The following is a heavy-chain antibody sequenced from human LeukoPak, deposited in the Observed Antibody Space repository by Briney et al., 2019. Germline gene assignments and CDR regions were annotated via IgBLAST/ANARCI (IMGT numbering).Heavy chain of an antibody. CDR2: ISAYNGNT. CDR3: ARAPGFAGGDDYYYYYMDV. V-gene: IGHV1-18*01. CDR1: GYTFTSYG. J-gene: IGHJ6*03. D-gene: IGHD3-10*01. Sequence: ASVKVSCKASGYTFTSYGISWVRQAPGQGLEWMGWISAYNGNTNYAQKLQGRVTMTTDTSTSTAYMELRSLRSDDTAVYYCARAPGFAGGDDYYYYYMDVWGKGTTATVSS.